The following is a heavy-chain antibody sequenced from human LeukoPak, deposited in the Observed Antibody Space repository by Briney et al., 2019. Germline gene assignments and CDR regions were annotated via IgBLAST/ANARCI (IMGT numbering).Heavy chain of an antibody. CDR3: ARDYYDSSGYYPIDY. J-gene: IGHJ4*02. V-gene: IGHV1-18*01. D-gene: IGHD3-22*01. CDR2: NSAYNGNT. Sequence: ASVKVSCKASGYTFTSYGISWVRQAPGQGLEWMGWNSAYNGNTNYAQKLQGRVTMTTDTSTSTAYMELRSLRSDDTAVYYCARDYYDSSGYYPIDYWGQGTLVTVSS. CDR1: GYTFTSYG.